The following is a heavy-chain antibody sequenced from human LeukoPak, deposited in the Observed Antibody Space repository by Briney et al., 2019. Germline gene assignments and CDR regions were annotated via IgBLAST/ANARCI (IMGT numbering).Heavy chain of an antibody. Sequence: TLSLTCTVSGDSLSSGNHYWSWLRQPPGKGLEWIGYISYSGTTYYSASLKSRVTISVDTSTNQFSLKLVSVTAADTAVYYCAREDSSHFWDYWGQGTLVTVSS. V-gene: IGHV4-30-4*01. J-gene: IGHJ4*02. D-gene: IGHD2-15*01. CDR2: ISYSGTT. CDR3: AREDSSHFWDY. CDR1: GDSLSSGNHY.